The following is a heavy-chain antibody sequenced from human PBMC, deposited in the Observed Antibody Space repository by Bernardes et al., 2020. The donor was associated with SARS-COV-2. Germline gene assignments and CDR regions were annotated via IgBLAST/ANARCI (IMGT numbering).Heavy chain of an antibody. CDR3: ARGDTDYDRSGYMYCFDY. CDR2: IYYSGST. V-gene: IGHV4-59*01. Sequence: SSTLSLTCTVSGGSFSSYYWSWIRQPPGKGLEWIGYIYYSGSTNYNPSLKSRVTISVDTSKNQFSLKLSSVTAADTAVYYCARGDTDYDRSGYMYCFDYWGQGTLVTVSS. J-gene: IGHJ4*02. CDR1: GGSFSSYY. D-gene: IGHD3-22*01.